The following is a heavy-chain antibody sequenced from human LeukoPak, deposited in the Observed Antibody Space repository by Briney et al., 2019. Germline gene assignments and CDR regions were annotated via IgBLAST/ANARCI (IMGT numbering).Heavy chain of an antibody. CDR1: GGSISYYY. Sequence: PSETLSLTCTVSGGSISYYYWSWIRQSPGKGLEWIGYIYFSGTTNYNPSLKSRVTISVDTSKNQFSLQLRSVTAADTAVYYCAREDPQTTVPEGMDVWGQGTTVTVSS. V-gene: IGHV4-59*01. D-gene: IGHD4-17*01. CDR2: IYFSGTT. J-gene: IGHJ6*02. CDR3: AREDPQTTVPEGMDV.